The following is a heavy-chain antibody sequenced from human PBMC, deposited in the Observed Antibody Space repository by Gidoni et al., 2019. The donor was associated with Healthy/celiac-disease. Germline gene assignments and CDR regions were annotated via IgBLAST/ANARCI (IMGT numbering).Heavy chain of an antibody. CDR2: IGTAGDT. CDR3: ARGTIQTGTTPGFDY. J-gene: IGHJ4*02. D-gene: IGHD1-1*01. V-gene: IGHV3-13*01. CDR1: GFPFSSYD. Sequence: EVQLVESGGGLVQPGGSLRLSCAASGFPFSSYDMHWVRQATGKGLEWVSAIGTAGDTYYPGSVKGRFTISRENAKNSLYLQMDSLRAEDTAVYYCARGTIQTGTTPGFDYWGQGTLVTVSS.